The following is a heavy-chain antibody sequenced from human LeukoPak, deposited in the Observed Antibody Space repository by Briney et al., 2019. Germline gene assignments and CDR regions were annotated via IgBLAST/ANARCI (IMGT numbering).Heavy chain of an antibody. CDR3: ARGFRGYCSSTSCRWFDP. V-gene: IGHV4-34*01. CDR2: INHSGST. CDR1: GGSFSGYY. J-gene: IGHJ5*02. Sequence: SETLSLTCAVYGGSFSGYYWSWIRQPPGKGLEWIGEINHSGSTNYNPSLESRVTISVDTSKNQFSLKLSSVTAADTAVYYCARGFRGYCSSTSCRWFDPWGQGTLVTVSS. D-gene: IGHD2-2*01.